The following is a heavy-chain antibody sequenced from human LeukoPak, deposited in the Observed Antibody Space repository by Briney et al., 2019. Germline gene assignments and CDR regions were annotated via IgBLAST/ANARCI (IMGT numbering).Heavy chain of an antibody. J-gene: IGHJ6*02. CDR1: GFTFSSYG. V-gene: IGHV3-30*18. D-gene: IGHD3-3*01. CDR3: AKPSFAYYYYGMDV. Sequence: PGGSLRPSCAASGFTFSSYGMHWVRQAPGKGLEWVAVISYDGSNKYYADSVKGRFTISRDNSKNTLYLQMNSLRAEDTAVYYCAKPSFAYYYYGMDVWGQGTTVTVSS. CDR2: ISYDGSNK.